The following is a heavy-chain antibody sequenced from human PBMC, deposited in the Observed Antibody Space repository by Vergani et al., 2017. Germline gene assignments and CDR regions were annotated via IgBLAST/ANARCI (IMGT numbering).Heavy chain of an antibody. CDR3: GRQRPGSGWSPGDFDD. V-gene: IGHV4-39*01. J-gene: IGHJ4*02. Sequence: QLQLQQSGPGLVKPSETLFLTCTVSADSISSGSYYWGWIRQPPGKSLEWIGSIYYSGLTYYNPSLKRRVAISVDTSKNQFALKVTSVTAADTAVYFCGRQRPGSGWSPGDFDDWGQGILVTVSS. D-gene: IGHD6-19*01. CDR1: ADSISSGSYY. CDR2: IYYSGLT.